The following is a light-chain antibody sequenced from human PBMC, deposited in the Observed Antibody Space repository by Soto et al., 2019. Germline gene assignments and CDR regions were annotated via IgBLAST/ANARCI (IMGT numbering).Light chain of an antibody. Sequence: QPVLTQPPSASGTPGQGITMSCSGGYYNIGKNLVYWYQQRPGTAPKLLIYKTNQRPSGVPDRFSGSKSGTSASLAITGLQAEDEADYYCQSYDSSLSGSVFGGGTQLTVL. V-gene: IGLV1-47*01. CDR3: QSYDSSLSGSV. CDR2: KTN. CDR1: YYNIGKNL. J-gene: IGLJ2*01.